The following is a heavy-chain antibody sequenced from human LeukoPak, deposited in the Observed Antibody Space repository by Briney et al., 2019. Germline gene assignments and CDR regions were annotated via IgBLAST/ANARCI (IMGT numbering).Heavy chain of an antibody. CDR2: ISGSGGST. D-gene: IGHD3-10*01. CDR3: AKARGRGYYYYYMDV. CDR1: GFTFSSYG. J-gene: IGHJ6*03. V-gene: IGHV3-23*01. Sequence: PGGSLRLSCAASGFTFSSYGMSWVRQAPGKGLEWVSAISGSGGSTYYADSVKGRFTISRDNSKNTLYLQMNSLRAEDTAVYYCAKARGRGYYYYYMDVWGKGTTVTISS.